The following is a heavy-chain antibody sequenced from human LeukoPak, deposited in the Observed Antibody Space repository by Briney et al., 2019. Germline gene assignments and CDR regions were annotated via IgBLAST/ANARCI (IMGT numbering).Heavy chain of an antibody. CDR3: SREGCDSSGYLGRGVCY. V-gene: IGHV1-18*01. CDR1: GYTFTSYG. J-gene: IGHJ4*02. Sequence: ASVNVSCKASGYTFTSYGISWVRQAPGQGLDWMGLISAYNGNTNYAQKLQGRVTMTTDTSTSTAYMELRSLRSDDTAVYYCSREGCDSSGYLGRGVCYWGQGTLVTVSS. D-gene: IGHD3-22*01. CDR2: ISAYNGNT.